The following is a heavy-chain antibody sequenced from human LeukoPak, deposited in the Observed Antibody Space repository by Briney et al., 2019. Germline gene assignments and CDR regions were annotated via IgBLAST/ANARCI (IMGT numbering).Heavy chain of an antibody. CDR3: ARVCGGVVVAARPYYYYMDV. Sequence: GGSLRLSCAASGFTFSSYWMSWVRQAPGKGLEWVANIKQDGSEKYYVDSVKGRFTISRDNAKNSLYLQMNSLRAEDTAVYYCARVCGGVVVAARPYYYYMDVWGKGTTVTISS. CDR1: GFTFSSYW. D-gene: IGHD2-15*01. V-gene: IGHV3-7*01. J-gene: IGHJ6*03. CDR2: IKQDGSEK.